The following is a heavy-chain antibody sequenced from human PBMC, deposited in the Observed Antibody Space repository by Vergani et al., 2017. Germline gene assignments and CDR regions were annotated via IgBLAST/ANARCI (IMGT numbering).Heavy chain of an antibody. J-gene: IGHJ4*02. CDR3: AKGSVDSSGWYYLDY. D-gene: IGHD6-19*01. V-gene: IGHV3-33*06. CDR2: IWYNGDKK. CDR1: GFSFSSYG. Sequence: QVQLVESGGGVVQPGRSLRLSCAASGFSFSSYGMHWVRQAPGKGLQWVAVIWYNGDKKYYAGSVKGRFTISRDNSRNTLYLRMNSLRAEDTAVYYCAKGSVDSSGWYYLDYWGQGTLVTVSS.